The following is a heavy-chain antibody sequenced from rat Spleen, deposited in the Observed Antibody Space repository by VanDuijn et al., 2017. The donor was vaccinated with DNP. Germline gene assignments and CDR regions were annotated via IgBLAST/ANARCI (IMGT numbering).Heavy chain of an antibody. V-gene: IGHV5-20*01. CDR3: TTDFERGY. J-gene: IGHJ2*01. Sequence: EVQLVESGGGLVQPGRSLKLSCAASGFTFSDYYMAWVRQAPKKGLEWVASISATGGSTSYRDSVKGRFTISRDNAKNTQYLQMDSLRSEDTATYYCTTDFERGYWGQGVMVTVSS. CDR2: ISATGGST. D-gene: IGHD1-11*01. CDR1: GFTFSDYY.